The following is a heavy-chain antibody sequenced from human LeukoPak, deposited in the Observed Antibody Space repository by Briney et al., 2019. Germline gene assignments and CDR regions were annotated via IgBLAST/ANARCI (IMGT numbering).Heavy chain of an antibody. CDR2: ISYDGSNK. V-gene: IGHV3-30*01. Sequence: PGRSLRLSCAASGFTFSDYAMHWVRQAPGKGLEWVAFISYDGSNKYHADSVKGRFTISRDNSENTLYLQMNSLRAEDTAVYYCAREAYNSFDYWGQGTLVTVSS. D-gene: IGHD3-22*01. CDR3: AREAYNSFDY. J-gene: IGHJ4*02. CDR1: GFTFSDYA.